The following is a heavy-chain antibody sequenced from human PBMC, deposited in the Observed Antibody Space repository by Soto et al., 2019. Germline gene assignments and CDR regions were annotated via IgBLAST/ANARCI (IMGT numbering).Heavy chain of an antibody. J-gene: IGHJ5*02. CDR3: ARIPLLQGGWFDP. D-gene: IGHD1-26*01. Sequence: SETLSLTCTVSGDSINTGDSYWSWLRQPPRKGLEWIGYIYYTGSTYYNPSLKSQFTISIDTSKTQFSLKVNSVTAADTAVYYCARIPLLQGGWFDPWGQGTLVTVS. V-gene: IGHV4-30-4*01. CDR2: IYYTGST. CDR1: GDSINTGDSY.